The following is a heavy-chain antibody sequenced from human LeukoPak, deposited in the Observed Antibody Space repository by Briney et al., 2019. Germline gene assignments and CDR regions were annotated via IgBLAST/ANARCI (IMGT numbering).Heavy chain of an antibody. V-gene: IGHV4-4*07. CDR3: ARDLNGVPAADCHRTRGCYWYFDL. CDR2: IYTSGST. J-gene: IGHJ2*01. CDR1: GGSISSYY. Sequence: PSETLSLTFTVSGGSISSYYWSWIRQPAGKGLEWIGRIYTSGSTNYNPSLKSRVTISVDTSKNQFSLKLSSVTAADTAVYYCARDLNGVPAADCHRTRGCYWYFDLWGRGTLVTVSS. D-gene: IGHD2-2*01.